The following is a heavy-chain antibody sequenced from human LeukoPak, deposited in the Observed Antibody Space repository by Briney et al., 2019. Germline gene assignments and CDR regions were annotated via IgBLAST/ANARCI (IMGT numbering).Heavy chain of an antibody. CDR1: GYTFTGYY. CDR3: ARNNWNYAAPVDY. D-gene: IGHD1-7*01. V-gene: IGHV1-46*01. Sequence: ASVKVSCKASGYTFTGYYMHWVRQAPGQGLEWMGIINPSGGSTSYAQKLQGRVTMTTDTSTSTAYMELRSLRSDDTAVYYCARNNWNYAAPVDYWGQGTLVTVSS. J-gene: IGHJ4*02. CDR2: INPSGGST.